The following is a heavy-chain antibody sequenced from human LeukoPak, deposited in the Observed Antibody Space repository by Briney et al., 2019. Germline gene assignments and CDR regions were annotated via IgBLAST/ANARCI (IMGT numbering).Heavy chain of an antibody. Sequence: SSETPSLTCTVSGGSISSYYWSWIRQPPGKGLEWIGYIYYSGSTNYNPSLKSRVTISVDTSKNQFSLKLSSVTAADTAVYYCARALYSYEGFFDYWGQGTLVTVSS. CDR2: IYYSGST. V-gene: IGHV4-59*01. D-gene: IGHD5-18*01. J-gene: IGHJ4*02. CDR3: ARALYSYEGFFDY. CDR1: GGSISSYY.